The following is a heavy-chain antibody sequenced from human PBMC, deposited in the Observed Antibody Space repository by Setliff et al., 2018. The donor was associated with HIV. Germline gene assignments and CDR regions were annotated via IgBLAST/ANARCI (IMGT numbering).Heavy chain of an antibody. CDR3: VRQGLTMNRGVPAPILYYFDY. V-gene: IGHV4-39*01. CDR2: IYYSGTT. D-gene: IGHD3-10*01. CDR1: GGSINSDNYY. Sequence: PSETLSLTCSVSGGSINSDNYYWGWIRQAPGKGLEWIGSIYYSGTTYYNPSLRGRVTISVDRSRNQFSLTLNSVTATDTAVYYCVRQGLTMNRGVPAPILYYFDYWGQGIRVTVS. J-gene: IGHJ4*02.